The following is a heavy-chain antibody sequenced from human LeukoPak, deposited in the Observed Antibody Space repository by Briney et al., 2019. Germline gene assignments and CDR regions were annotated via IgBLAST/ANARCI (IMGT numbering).Heavy chain of an antibody. Sequence: PGGSLRLSCAASGFTFSSYSMNWVRQAPGKGLEWVSSISSSSYIYYADSVKGRFTISRDNAKNSLYLQMNSLRAEDTAVYYCARASGIAAAGTGFDYWGQGTLVTVSS. J-gene: IGHJ4*02. CDR2: ISSSSYI. CDR3: ARASGIAAAGTGFDY. CDR1: GFTFSSYS. V-gene: IGHV3-21*01. D-gene: IGHD6-13*01.